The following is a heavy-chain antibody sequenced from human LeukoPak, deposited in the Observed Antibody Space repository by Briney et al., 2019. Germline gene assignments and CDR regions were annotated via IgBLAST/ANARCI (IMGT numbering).Heavy chain of an antibody. CDR1: GGSISSYY. CDR2: IYYSGST. Sequence: SETLSLTCTVSGGSISSYYWSWIRQPPGKGPEWIGYIYYSGSTNYNPSLKSRVTISVDTSKNQFSLKLSSVTAADTAVYYCASSGSYRNDAFDIWGQGTMVTVSS. J-gene: IGHJ3*02. D-gene: IGHD1-26*01. CDR3: ASSGSYRNDAFDI. V-gene: IGHV4-59*01.